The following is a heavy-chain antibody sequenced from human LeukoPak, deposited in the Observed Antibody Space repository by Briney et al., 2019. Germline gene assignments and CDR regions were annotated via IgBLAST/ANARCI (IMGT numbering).Heavy chain of an antibody. CDR1: GYTFTSYD. J-gene: IGHJ4*02. CDR2: MNPNSGNT. Sequence: ASVKVSCKASGYTFTSYDINWVRQATGQGLEWMGWMNPNSGNTGYAQTFQGRIVVSRNTSISTAYMELSSLTSEDTAIYYCARIAAAGNRRLNYWGQGTLVTVAS. V-gene: IGHV1-8*01. CDR3: ARIAAAGNRRLNY. D-gene: IGHD6-13*01.